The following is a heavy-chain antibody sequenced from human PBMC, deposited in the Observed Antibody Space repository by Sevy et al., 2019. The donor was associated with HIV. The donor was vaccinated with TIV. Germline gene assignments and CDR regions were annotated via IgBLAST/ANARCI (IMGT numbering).Heavy chain of an antibody. Sequence: ASVKVSCKASGGTFSNYAISWVRQAPGQGLEWMGGIIPIFGTANYAQKFQGRVTITADESTSTAYIELSSLRSEDTAVYYCAREPTRASLDSSGYYYPYYYYYGMDVWGQGTTVTISS. CDR2: IIPIFGTA. V-gene: IGHV1-69*13. CDR3: AREPTRASLDSSGYYYPYYYYYGMDV. J-gene: IGHJ6*02. CDR1: GGTFSNYA. D-gene: IGHD3-22*01.